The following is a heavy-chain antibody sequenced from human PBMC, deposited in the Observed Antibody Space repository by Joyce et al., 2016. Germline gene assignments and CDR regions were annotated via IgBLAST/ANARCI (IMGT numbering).Heavy chain of an antibody. D-gene: IGHD3-10*01. CDR2: ITSRGTYI. J-gene: IGHJ4*02. Sequence: EVQLVDSGGGLVKPGGSLRLSCAAAGFTFNEFTMNWVRQAPRKGLECVASITSRGTYIYNAYSVKGRFTISRDNAKHSVNLQMNSLRAEDTAMYYSAIDSGFHLDWGQGTLVTVSS. CDR1: GFTFNEFT. CDR3: AIDSGFHLD. V-gene: IGHV3-21*01.